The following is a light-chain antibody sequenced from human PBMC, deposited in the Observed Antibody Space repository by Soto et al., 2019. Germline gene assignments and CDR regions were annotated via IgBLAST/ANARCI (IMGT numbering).Light chain of an antibody. CDR1: KTISNW. CDR2: DAS. V-gene: IGKV1-5*02. J-gene: IGKJ1*01. Sequence: TQSPSTLSASVGGRGAILCLASKTISNWLAWYQVKPGKAPKLLMHDASSLESWVPSRFSGSASGTEFTLTICSLQPDDFATYFCQQYSIYSWTFAQGTKVDIK. CDR3: QQYSIYSWT.